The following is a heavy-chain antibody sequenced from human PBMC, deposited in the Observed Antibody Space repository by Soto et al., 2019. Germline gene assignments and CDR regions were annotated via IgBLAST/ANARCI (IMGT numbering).Heavy chain of an antibody. Sequence: GGSLRLSCSTSGFIFSESTIYWVRQVPGKGLEAISAVSTSGRSTYYADSVKDRFTISRDNSKNTLFLQMGSLRPEDTAIYYCVKQAHGLDGVAFDYWGQGTQVTVSS. CDR3: VKQAHGLDGVAFDY. CDR2: VSTSGRST. D-gene: IGHD2-15*01. CDR1: GFIFSEST. J-gene: IGHJ4*02. V-gene: IGHV3-64D*06.